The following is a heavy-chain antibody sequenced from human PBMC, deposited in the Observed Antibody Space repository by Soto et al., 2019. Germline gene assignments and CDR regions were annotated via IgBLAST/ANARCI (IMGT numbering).Heavy chain of an antibody. D-gene: IGHD7-27*01. V-gene: IGHV3-23*01. Sequence: ASLRLSCAASVFTFSISAMSWVRQAPGKGLEWVSAISGSGGSTYYADSVKGRFTISRDNSKNTLYLQMNSLRAEDTAVYYCAKDQTGDPRPYGMDVWGQGTTVTVSS. CDR1: VFTFSISA. CDR3: AKDQTGDPRPYGMDV. J-gene: IGHJ6*02. CDR2: ISGSGGST.